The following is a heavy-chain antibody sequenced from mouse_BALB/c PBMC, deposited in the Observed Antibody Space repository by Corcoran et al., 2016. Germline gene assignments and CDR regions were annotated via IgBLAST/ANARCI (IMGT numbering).Heavy chain of an antibody. Sequence: QVQLKQSGAELVRPGASVTLSCKASGYTFTDYEMHWVKQTPVHGLEWIGAIDPETGGTAYNQKFKGKATLTADKSSSTAYMELRSLTSEDSAVYYCTRSGDYDAMDYWCQGTSVTVSS. CDR1: GYTFTDYE. V-gene: IGHV1-15*01. CDR2: IDPETGGT. J-gene: IGHJ4*01. CDR3: TRSGDYDAMDY. D-gene: IGHD3-1*01.